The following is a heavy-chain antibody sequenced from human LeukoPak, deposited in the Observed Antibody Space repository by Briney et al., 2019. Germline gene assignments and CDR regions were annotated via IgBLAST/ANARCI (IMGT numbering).Heavy chain of an antibody. V-gene: IGHV3-23*01. CDR1: GFTFSTYA. CDR2: ISGGGGST. J-gene: IGHJ6*04. D-gene: IGHD3-10*02. CDR3: AELGITMIGGV. Sequence: GGSLRLSCTASGFTFSTYAMNWDRQAPGKGLEWVSTISGGGGSTFYADSVKGRFTISRDNSKNTLYLQMNSLRAEDTAVYYCAELGITMIGGVWGKGTTVTISS.